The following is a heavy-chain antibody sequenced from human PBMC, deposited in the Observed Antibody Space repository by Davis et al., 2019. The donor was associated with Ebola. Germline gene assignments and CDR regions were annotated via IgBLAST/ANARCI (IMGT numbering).Heavy chain of an antibody. CDR3: ARGTGYSSGWYRMRDHNWFDP. D-gene: IGHD6-19*01. CDR1: GYTFTGYY. CDR2: INPNSGGT. V-gene: IGHV1-2*02. Sequence: AASVKVSCKASGYTFTGYYMHWVRQAPGQGLEWMGWINPNSGGTNYAQKFQGRVTMTRDTSISTAYMELSRLRSDDTAVYYCARGTGYSSGWYRMRDHNWFDPWGQGTLVTVSS. J-gene: IGHJ5*02.